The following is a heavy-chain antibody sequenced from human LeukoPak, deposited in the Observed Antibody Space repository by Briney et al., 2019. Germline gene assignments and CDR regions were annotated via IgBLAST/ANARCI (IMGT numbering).Heavy chain of an antibody. J-gene: IGHJ4*02. CDR3: ARHNISSSYDY. CDR1: GFTFSSYG. D-gene: IGHD6-13*01. Sequence: GGSLRLSCAASGFTFSSYGMSWVRQAPGKGLEWVSAISGSGGSTYHADSVKGRFTISRDNSKNTLYLQMNSLRAEDTAVYYCARHNISSSYDYWGQGTLVTVSS. CDR2: ISGSGGST. V-gene: IGHV3-23*01.